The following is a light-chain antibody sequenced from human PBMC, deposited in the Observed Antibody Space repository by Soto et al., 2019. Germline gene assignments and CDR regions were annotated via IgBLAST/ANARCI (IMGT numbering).Light chain of an antibody. V-gene: IGKV1-5*01. Sequence: DIQMTQSPSTLSASVGDKVTITCRASQSISSWLAWYQQKPGKATNLLIYDASNLQSGVPSRFSGSGSGTEFTLTISSLQPGDFATYYCQEYSSCFYTFGQGTKVEIK. J-gene: IGKJ2*01. CDR3: QEYSSCFYT. CDR1: QSISSW. CDR2: DAS.